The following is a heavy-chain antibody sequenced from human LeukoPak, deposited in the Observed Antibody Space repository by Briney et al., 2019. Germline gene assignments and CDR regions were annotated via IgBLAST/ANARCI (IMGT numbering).Heavy chain of an antibody. CDR2: ISSSSSYI. D-gene: IGHD5-18*01. J-gene: IGHJ6*02. CDR3: ARDAGYSYGRDYYSYGMDV. Sequence: GGSLRLSCTASGFTFNSDTMNWVRQAPGKGLEWVSSISSSSSYIYYVDSVKGRFTISRDNAKNSLYLQMNSLRYEDTAIYYCARDAGYSYGRDYYSYGMDVWGQGTTVTVSS. V-gene: IGHV3-21*01. CDR1: GFTFNSDT.